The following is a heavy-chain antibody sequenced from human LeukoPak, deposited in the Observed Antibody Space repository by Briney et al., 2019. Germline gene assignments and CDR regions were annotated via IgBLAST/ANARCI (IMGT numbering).Heavy chain of an antibody. CDR2: IYYSGST. CDR3: ASISAVAGIFHFYYYMDV. CDR1: GGSISSSSYY. J-gene: IGHJ6*03. V-gene: IGHV4-39*07. Sequence: SETLSLTCTVSGGSISSSSYYWGWIRQPPGKGLEWIGSIYYSGSTYYNPSLKSRVTISVDTSKNQFSLKLSSVTAADTAVYYCASISAVAGIFHFYYYMDVWGNGTTVTVSS. D-gene: IGHD6-19*01.